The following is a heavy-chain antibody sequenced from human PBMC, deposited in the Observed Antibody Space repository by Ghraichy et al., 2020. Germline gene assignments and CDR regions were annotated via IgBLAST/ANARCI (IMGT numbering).Heavy chain of an antibody. V-gene: IGHV4-39*01. CDR1: GGSISSSSYY. J-gene: IGHJ4*02. CDR2: IYYSGST. CDR3: ARTIRANEAYFDY. Sequence: ESLNISCTVSGGSISSSSYYWGWIRQPPGKGLEWIGSIYYSGSTYYNPSLKIRVTISVDTSKNQFSLKLSSVTAADTAVYYCARTIRANEAYFDYWGQGTLVTVSS.